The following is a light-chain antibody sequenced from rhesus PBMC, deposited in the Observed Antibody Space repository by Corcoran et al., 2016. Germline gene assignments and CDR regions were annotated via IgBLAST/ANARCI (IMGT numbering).Light chain of an antibody. J-gene: IGKJ3*01. CDR3: QHGYGTPFT. CDR2: KAS. V-gene: IGKV1-74*01. CDR1: ENVNNY. Sequence: DIQMTQSPSSLSASVGDRVTITCRASENVNNYLNWYQQKPGKAPKLLIDKASTLQSGVPSRYSGSGSGTDDAFTISSLQPEDVASYYCQHGYGTPFTFGPGTKLDIK.